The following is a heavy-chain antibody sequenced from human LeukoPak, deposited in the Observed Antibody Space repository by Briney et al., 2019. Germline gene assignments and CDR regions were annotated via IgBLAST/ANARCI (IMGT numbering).Heavy chain of an antibody. CDR3: ASGPKYSSGWYDNYYYYMDV. Sequence: PSETLSLTCTVSGGSISSYYWSWIRQPAGKGLEWIGRIYTSGSTNYNPSLKSRVTISVDTSKNQFSLKLSSVTAADTAVYYCASGPKYSSGWYDNYYYYMDVWGKGTTVTVSS. V-gene: IGHV4-4*07. J-gene: IGHJ6*03. CDR1: GGSISSYY. CDR2: IYTSGST. D-gene: IGHD6-19*01.